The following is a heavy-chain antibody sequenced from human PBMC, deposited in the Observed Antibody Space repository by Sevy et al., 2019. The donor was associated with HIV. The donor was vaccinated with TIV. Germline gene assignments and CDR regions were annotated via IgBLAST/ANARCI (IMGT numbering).Heavy chain of an antibody. Sequence: GGSLRLSCATSGFTFSDAWMNWVRQAPGKGLEWVARIKSKTDSGTRDFAAPVKGRFSISRDDSKNTVYLQMTSLKDEDTRVYFCACGTGTSDFDHWGQGTLVTVSS. CDR2: IKSKTDSGTR. D-gene: IGHD1-1*01. J-gene: IGHJ4*02. V-gene: IGHV3-15*01. CDR1: GFTFSDAW. CDR3: ACGTGTSDFDH.